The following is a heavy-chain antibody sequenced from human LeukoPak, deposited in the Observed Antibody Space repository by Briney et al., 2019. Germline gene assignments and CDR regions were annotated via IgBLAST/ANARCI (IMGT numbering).Heavy chain of an antibody. J-gene: IGHJ5*02. Sequence: GASVKVSCKASGGTFSSYAISWVRQAPGQGLEWMGGIIPIFGTANYAQKFQGRVTITTDESTSTAYMELSSLRSEDTAVYYCASVTIFGMVHYWFDPWGQGTLVTVSS. D-gene: IGHD3-3*01. CDR1: GGTFSSYA. CDR3: ASVTIFGMVHYWFDP. CDR2: IIPIFGTA. V-gene: IGHV1-69*05.